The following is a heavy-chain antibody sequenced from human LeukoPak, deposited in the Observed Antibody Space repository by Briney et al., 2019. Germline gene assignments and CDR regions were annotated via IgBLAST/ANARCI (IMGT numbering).Heavy chain of an antibody. D-gene: IGHD3-10*01. CDR1: GGSISSSSYY. CDR2: IYYSGST. V-gene: IGHV4-39*07. J-gene: IGHJ4*02. CDR3: AREGLWFGGLFDY. Sequence: PSETLSLTCTVSGGSISSSSYYWGWIRQPPGKGLECIGSIYYSGSTYYNPSLKSRVTISVDTSKNQFSLKLSSVTAADTAVYYCAREGLWFGGLFDYWGQGTLVTVSS.